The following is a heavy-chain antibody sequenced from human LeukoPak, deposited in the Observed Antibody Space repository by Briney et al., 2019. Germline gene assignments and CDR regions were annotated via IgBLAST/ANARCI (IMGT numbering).Heavy chain of an antibody. CDR3: ARGRYNTGWYPDYFDY. CDR1: GFILSGYW. CDR2: IKPDGSGE. D-gene: IGHD6-19*01. Sequence: GGSLRLSCAASGFILSGYWMSWVRQAPGKGLEWVANIKPDGSGEYYVDSVKGRFTISRGNARSSLYLQMDSLRADDTAVYYCARGRYNTGWYPDYFDYWGQGTLVAVSS. V-gene: IGHV3-7*04. J-gene: IGHJ4*02.